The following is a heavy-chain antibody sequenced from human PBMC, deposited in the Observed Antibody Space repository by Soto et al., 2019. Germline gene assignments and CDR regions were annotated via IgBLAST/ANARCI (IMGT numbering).Heavy chain of an antibody. J-gene: IGHJ6*02. D-gene: IGHD2-8*01. V-gene: IGHV1-2*04. CDR1: GYSFTDYH. CDR3: ARGDSTDCSNGVCSFFYNHDMDV. Sequence: ASVKVSCKASGYSFTDYHIHWVRQAPGQGLEWLGRINPKSGGTSTAQKFQGWVTMTTDTAISTASMELTRLTSDDTAIYHCARGDSTDCSNGVCSFFYNHDMDVWGQGTTVTVSS. CDR2: INPKSGGT.